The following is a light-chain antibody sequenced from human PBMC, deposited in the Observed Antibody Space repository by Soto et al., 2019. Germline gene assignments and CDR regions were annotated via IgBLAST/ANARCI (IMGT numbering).Light chain of an antibody. CDR2: GAS. V-gene: IGKV3-20*01. CDR1: QSVSSGY. CDR3: QQYGSSPA. J-gene: IGKJ4*01. Sequence: EIVLTQSPGTLSLSPGERATLSCRASQSVSSGYLAWYQQKPGQAPRLLIYGASSRATGIPDRSSGSGSGTDLHLTISRLEPEDFALYYCQQYGSSPAFGGGTKVEIK.